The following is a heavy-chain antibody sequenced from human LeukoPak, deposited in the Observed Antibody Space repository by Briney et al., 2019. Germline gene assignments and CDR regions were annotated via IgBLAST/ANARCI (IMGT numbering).Heavy chain of an antibody. J-gene: IGHJ4*02. CDR1: GFAFSDYA. CDR3: AKGQELDDGVLES. D-gene: IGHD1-1*01. CDR2: VSASGAST. V-gene: IGHV3-23*01. Sequence: GGSLRLSCAASGFAFSDYAMSWVRQAPGKGLEWVSAVSASGASTYYADSVEGRFSISRENSKRTLYLQMNSLRAEDTAIYYCAKGQELDDGVLESWGRGTLVTVSS.